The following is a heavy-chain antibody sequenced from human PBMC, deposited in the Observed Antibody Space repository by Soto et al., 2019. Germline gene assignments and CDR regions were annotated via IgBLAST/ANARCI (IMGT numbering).Heavy chain of an antibody. CDR1: GGSISSYY. Sequence: SETLSLTCTVSGGSISSYYWSWIRQPPGKGLEWIGYIYYSGNTNYNPSLKSRVTISVDTSKNQFSLKLSSVTAADTAVYYCARLRGETVIRFPSPYYYYYYMDVWGKGTTVTVSS. D-gene: IGHD3-3*01. CDR3: ARLRGETVIRFPSPYYYYYYMDV. V-gene: IGHV4-59*01. CDR2: IYYSGNT. J-gene: IGHJ6*03.